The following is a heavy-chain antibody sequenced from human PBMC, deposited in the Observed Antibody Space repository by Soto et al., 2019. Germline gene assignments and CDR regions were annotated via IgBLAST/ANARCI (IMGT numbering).Heavy chain of an antibody. D-gene: IGHD7-27*01. Sequence: QVQLQESGPGLVKPSQTLSLTCTVSGGSINNFINSWGWIRQSPDKGLKWIGQIYNGGTTYNNPSLTSRVTISVDTSNNQFSLKLSSVSAADTAVYYCARGPSGDKVDYWGQGTLVTVSS. CDR2: IYNGGTT. V-gene: IGHV4-30-4*01. J-gene: IGHJ4*02. CDR1: GGSINNFINS. CDR3: ARGPSGDKVDY.